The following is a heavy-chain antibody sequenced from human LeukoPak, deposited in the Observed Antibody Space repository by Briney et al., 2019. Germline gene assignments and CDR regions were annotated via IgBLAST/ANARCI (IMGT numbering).Heavy chain of an antibody. CDR1: GFTFSNYW. J-gene: IGHJ3*02. Sequence: GGSLRLSCVASGFTFSNYWMHWVRQAPGKGLVWVSYINSDGSSTSYADSVKGRFTISRDNAKNTLYLQMNSLRAEDTAVHYCARDLRPPNDAFDIWGQGTMVTVSS. CDR2: INSDGSST. V-gene: IGHV3-74*01. CDR3: ARDLRPPNDAFDI. D-gene: IGHD3-16*01.